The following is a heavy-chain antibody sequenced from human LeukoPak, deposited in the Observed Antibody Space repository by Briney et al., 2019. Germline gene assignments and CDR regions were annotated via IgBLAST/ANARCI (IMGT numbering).Heavy chain of an antibody. V-gene: IGHV3-7*03. J-gene: IGHJ4*02. D-gene: IGHD6-19*01. CDR3: ATGAGCGY. CDR2: IKQDGSER. CDR1: GFTFSSYW. Sequence: GGSLRLTCAASGFTFSSYWMTWVRQAPGKGLEWVANIKQDGSERNYVDSVKGRFTISRDNAKNSLYLQMNTLRDEDTAVYYCATGAGCGYWGQGTLVTVSS.